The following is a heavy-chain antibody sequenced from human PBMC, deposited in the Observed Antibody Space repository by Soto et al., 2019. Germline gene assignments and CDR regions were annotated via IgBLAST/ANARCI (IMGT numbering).Heavy chain of an antibody. J-gene: IGHJ4*02. Sequence: VGSLRLSGAASGFTFSSYAMSWVRQAPGKGLEWVSTISGSGGGTYYADSMKGRFTISRDNSKNTLYLQMYSLRVEDTAVYYCARESDHWGQGTLVTVSS. CDR3: ARESDH. V-gene: IGHV3-23*01. CDR2: ISGSGGGT. CDR1: GFTFSSYA.